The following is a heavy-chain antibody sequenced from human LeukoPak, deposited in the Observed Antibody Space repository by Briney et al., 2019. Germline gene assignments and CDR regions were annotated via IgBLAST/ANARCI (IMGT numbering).Heavy chain of an antibody. CDR3: ANPYGSGYYGMDV. J-gene: IGHJ6*02. CDR1: GFTFSSYW. CDR2: INSDGSST. V-gene: IGHV3-74*01. D-gene: IGHD3-10*01. Sequence: PGGSLRLSCAASGFTFSSYWMHWVRQAPGKGLVWVSRINSDGSSTSYADSVKGRFTISRDNAKNTLYLQMNSLRAEDTAVYYCANPYGSGYYGMDVWGQGTTVTVSS.